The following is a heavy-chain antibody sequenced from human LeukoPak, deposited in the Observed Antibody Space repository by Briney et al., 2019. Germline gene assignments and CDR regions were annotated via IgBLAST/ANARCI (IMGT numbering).Heavy chain of an antibody. CDR1: GGTFSSYA. CDR3: ARGYYDSSGYYSPFDY. J-gene: IGHJ4*02. Sequence: SVTVSCTASGGTFSSYAISWVRQAPGQGLEWMGGIIPIFGTANYAQKFQGRVTITADESTSTAYMELSSLRSEDTAVYYCARGYYDSSGYYSPFDYWGQGTLVTVSS. CDR2: IIPIFGTA. D-gene: IGHD3-22*01. V-gene: IGHV1-69*13.